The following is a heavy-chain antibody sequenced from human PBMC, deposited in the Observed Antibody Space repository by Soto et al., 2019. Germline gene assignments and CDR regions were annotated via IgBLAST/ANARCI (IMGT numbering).Heavy chain of an antibody. CDR2: INWNGGST. D-gene: IGHD3-22*01. Sequence: GWSLRLSCAASGFTFDDYGMSWVRQAPGKGLEWVSGINWNGGSTGYADSVKGRFTISRDNAKNSLYLQMNSLRAEDTALYYCARDMDYYDSSGYYHQYYFDYWGQGTLVTVSS. J-gene: IGHJ4*02. CDR3: ARDMDYYDSSGYYHQYYFDY. V-gene: IGHV3-20*04. CDR1: GFTFDDYG.